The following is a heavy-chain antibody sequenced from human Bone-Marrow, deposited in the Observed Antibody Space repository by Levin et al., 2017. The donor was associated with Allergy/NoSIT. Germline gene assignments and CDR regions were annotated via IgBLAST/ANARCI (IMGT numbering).Heavy chain of an antibody. J-gene: IGHJ4*02. D-gene: IGHD2-21*01. CDR1: GYTFTDHY. CDR3: ARVFCVGTTCHPYFDF. Sequence: GASVKVSCKTSGYTFTDHYIHWVRQAPGQGLEWMGWVNPRRGNTKYAQKYQGRVTMTRDTFIKTAYMELNWLTADDTAVYFCARVFCVGTTCHPYFDFWGQGSLVTVSS. V-gene: IGHV1-2*02. CDR2: VNPRRGNT.